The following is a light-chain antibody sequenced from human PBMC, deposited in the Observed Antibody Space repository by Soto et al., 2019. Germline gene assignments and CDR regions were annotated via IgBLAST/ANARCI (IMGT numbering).Light chain of an antibody. V-gene: IGKV4-1*01. CDR1: QSVLYSSNNKNY. J-gene: IGKJ2*01. CDR2: WAS. Sequence: DIVMTQSPDSLAVSLGERATINCKTSQSVLYSSNNKNYLTWFQQKPGHPPRLLINWASTRESGVPDRFSGSGSGTDFTLTITSLQAEDVAVYYCHQYYSPPYTFGQGTKLEIK. CDR3: HQYYSPPYT.